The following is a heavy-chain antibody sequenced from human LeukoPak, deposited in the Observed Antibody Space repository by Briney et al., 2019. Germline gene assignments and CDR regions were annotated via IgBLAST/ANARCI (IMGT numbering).Heavy chain of an antibody. CDR3: ARYSGNYLFDN. V-gene: IGHV4-39*01. CDR1: GGSISSSSYY. Sequence: SETLSLTCTVSGGSISSSSYYWGWIRQPPGKGLEWIGNIYYSGSTYYNPSLKSRITISVDTSKNQFSLKLSSVTAADTAVYYCARYSGNYLFDNWGQGTLVTVSS. J-gene: IGHJ4*02. D-gene: IGHD1-26*01. CDR2: IYYSGST.